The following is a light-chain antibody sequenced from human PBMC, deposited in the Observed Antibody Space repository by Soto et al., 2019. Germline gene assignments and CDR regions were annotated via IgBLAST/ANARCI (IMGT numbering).Light chain of an antibody. CDR3: QVWDTSSDHVV. CDR1: NIGSKS. V-gene: IGLV3-21*04. CDR2: YDS. J-gene: IGLJ2*01. Sequence: SYELTQPPSVSVAPGKTARITCGGTNIGSKSVHWYQQKPGQAPVLVIYYDSDRPSGIPERFSGSNSGNTATLTISRVEAGDEADYYCQVWDTSSDHVVIGGGTKVTVL.